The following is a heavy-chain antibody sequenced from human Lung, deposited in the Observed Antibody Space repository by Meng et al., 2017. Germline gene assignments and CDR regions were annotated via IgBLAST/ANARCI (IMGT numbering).Heavy chain of an antibody. Sequence: QGQLQESGPGLGRPSQTPSFTRTVSGGSLGSSNYYWSWIRQPPGKGLEWSGHIYNSGSTYYNPSLKSRITISVDTSKNQFSPKLSSVTAADTAVYYCARGQKGYFDLWGRGTLVTVSS. CDR1: GGSLGSSNYY. CDR2: IYNSGST. CDR3: ARGQKGYFDL. J-gene: IGHJ2*01. V-gene: IGHV4-30-4*01.